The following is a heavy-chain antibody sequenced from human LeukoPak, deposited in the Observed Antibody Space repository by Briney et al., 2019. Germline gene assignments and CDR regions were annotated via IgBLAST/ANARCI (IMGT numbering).Heavy chain of an antibody. CDR1: GYTFTSYG. V-gene: IGHV1-18*01. Sequence: ASVKVSCKASGYTFTSYGISWVRQAPGQGLEWMGWISAYNGNTNYAQKLQGRVTMTTETSTSTAYMGLRSLRSDDTAVYYCARDQYCSSTSCYGGAFDIWGQGTMVTVSS. D-gene: IGHD2-2*01. CDR3: ARDQYCSSTSCYGGAFDI. J-gene: IGHJ3*02. CDR2: ISAYNGNT.